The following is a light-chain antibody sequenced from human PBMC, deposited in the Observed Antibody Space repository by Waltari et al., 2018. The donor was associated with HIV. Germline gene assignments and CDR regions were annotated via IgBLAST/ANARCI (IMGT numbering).Light chain of an antibody. J-gene: IGKJ2*01. Sequence: EIVLTQSPRTLSVSQGERATLSCRPSQTVTSNFLAWYQMKPGQAPRLLIFGASIRATGVPDKFSGSGSGTDFTLTIGRLEPEDFAVYYCHQYGTSPQTFGQGSKVEIK. CDR1: QTVTSNF. CDR2: GAS. V-gene: IGKV3-20*01. CDR3: HQYGTSPQT.